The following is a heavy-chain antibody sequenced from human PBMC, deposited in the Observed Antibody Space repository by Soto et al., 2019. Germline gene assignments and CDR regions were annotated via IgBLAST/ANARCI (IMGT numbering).Heavy chain of an antibody. V-gene: IGHV3-23*01. Sequence: GGSLRLSCAASGFTFSSYAMSWVRQAPGKGLEWVSAISGSGGSTYYADSVKGRFTISRDNSKNTLYLQMNSLRAEDTAVYYCAKDSFLGGYSSSPGDLRFDPWGQGTLVTVSS. J-gene: IGHJ5*02. CDR1: GFTFSSYA. D-gene: IGHD6-13*01. CDR3: AKDSFLGGYSSSPGDLRFDP. CDR2: ISGSGGST.